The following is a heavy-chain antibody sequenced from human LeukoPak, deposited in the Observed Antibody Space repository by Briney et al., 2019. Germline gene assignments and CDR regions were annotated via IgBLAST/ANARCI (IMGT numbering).Heavy chain of an antibody. CDR3: ARSGGRGIAAAGTYFQH. V-gene: IGHV4-61*08. D-gene: IGHD6-13*01. CDR1: GGSISSGGYY. J-gene: IGHJ1*01. Sequence: PSETLSLTCTVSGGSISSGGYYWSWIRQHPGKGLEWIGYIYYSGSTNYNPSLKSRVTISVDTSKNQFSLKLSSVTAADTAVYYCARSGGRGIAAAGTYFQHWGQGTLVTVSS. CDR2: IYYSGST.